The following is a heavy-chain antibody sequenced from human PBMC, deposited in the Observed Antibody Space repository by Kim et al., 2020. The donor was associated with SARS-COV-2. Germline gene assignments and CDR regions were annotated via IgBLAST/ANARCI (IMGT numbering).Heavy chain of an antibody. Sequence: SETLSLTCTVSGGSISSSSYYWGWIRQPPGKGLEWIGSIYYSGSTYYNPSLKSRVTISVDTSKNQFSLKLSSVTAADTAVYYCAREYSSSSSFWGQGTLVIVSS. J-gene: IGHJ4*02. CDR2: IYYSGST. V-gene: IGHV4-39*02. CDR1: GGSISSSSYY. CDR3: AREYSSSSSF. D-gene: IGHD6-6*01.